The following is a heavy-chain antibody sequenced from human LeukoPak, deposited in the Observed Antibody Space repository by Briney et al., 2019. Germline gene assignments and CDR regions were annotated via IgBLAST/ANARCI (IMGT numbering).Heavy chain of an antibody. CDR1: GGSISSSSYY. CDR3: ARDLTSTYNLFDP. Sequence: PSETLSLTCTVSGGSISSSSYYWGWIRQPPGKGLEWIGSIYYSGSTYYNPSLKSRVTISVDTSKNQFSLKLSSVTAADTAVYYCARDLTSTYNLFDPRGQGTLVTVSS. D-gene: IGHD3-3*01. V-gene: IGHV4-39*01. J-gene: IGHJ5*02. CDR2: IYYSGST.